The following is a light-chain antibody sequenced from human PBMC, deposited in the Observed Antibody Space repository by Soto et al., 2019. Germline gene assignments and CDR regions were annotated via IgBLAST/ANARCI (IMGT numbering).Light chain of an antibody. Sequence: EIVMTQSPATLSVSPGERATLFCRASQSVSSNLAWYQQKPGQAPRLLIYGASTRATGIPARFSGSGSGTEFTLTISSLQSEDFAVYYCQQYNNSPPPFGQRTNLEIK. CDR3: QQYNNSPPP. V-gene: IGKV3-15*01. CDR1: QSVSSN. J-gene: IGKJ2*01. CDR2: GAS.